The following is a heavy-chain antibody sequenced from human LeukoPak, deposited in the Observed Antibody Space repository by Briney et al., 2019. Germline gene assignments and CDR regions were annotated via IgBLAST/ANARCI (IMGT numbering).Heavy chain of an antibody. D-gene: IGHD6-13*01. CDR1: GFTFSSYS. V-gene: IGHV3-21*01. CDR2: ISSTSTYI. CDR3: ARDRAAAARQPVDY. Sequence: GGSLRLSCAASGFTFSSYSMNWVRQAPGKGLEWVSSISSTSTYIYYADSLKGRFTISRDNAKNSLHLQMNSLRAEDTAVYYCARDRAAAARQPVDYWGQGTLVTVSS. J-gene: IGHJ4*02.